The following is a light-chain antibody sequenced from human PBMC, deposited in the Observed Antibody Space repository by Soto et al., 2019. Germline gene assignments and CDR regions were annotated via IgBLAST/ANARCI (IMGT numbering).Light chain of an antibody. CDR3: QQYDQWPIT. J-gene: IGKJ5*01. Sequence: EVVMTQSPATLSVFPGEVATLSYWASQPISDKLAWYQQKAGQAPRTIIYGASARALEIPARFSGSGSGTEFTFTITSLQSEDFAVYFCQQYDQWPITFGQGTRLEIK. CDR1: QPISDK. CDR2: GAS. V-gene: IGKV3-15*01.